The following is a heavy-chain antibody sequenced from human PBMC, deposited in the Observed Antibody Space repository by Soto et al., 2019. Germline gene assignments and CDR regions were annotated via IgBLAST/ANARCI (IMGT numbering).Heavy chain of an antibody. D-gene: IGHD3-10*01. V-gene: IGHV3-23*01. CDR3: AKKTHEFGEYYYYYYMDV. CDR1: GFTFSSYA. CDR2: ISGSGGST. J-gene: IGHJ6*03. Sequence: GGSLRLSCAASGFTFSSYAMSWVRQAPGKGLEWVSAISGSGGSTYYADSVKGRFTISRDNSKNTLYLQMNSLRAEDTAVYYCAKKTHEFGEYYYYYYMDVWGKGTTVTVSS.